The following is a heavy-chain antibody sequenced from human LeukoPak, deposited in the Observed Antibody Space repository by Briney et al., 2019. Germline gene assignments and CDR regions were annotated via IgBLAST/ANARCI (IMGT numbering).Heavy chain of an antibody. V-gene: IGHV3-23*01. CDR1: GFTFGSFS. D-gene: IGHD3-10*01. Sequence: SGGSLRLSCAASGFTFGSFSMSWVRQAPGKGLEWVSVISGSGETTFYADSVRGRFTISRDNSKSTLYLQMTSLRAEDTGVYYCAKKIDSGSYPLDYWGQGILVTISS. CDR3: AKKIDSGSYPLDY. CDR2: ISGSGETT. J-gene: IGHJ4*02.